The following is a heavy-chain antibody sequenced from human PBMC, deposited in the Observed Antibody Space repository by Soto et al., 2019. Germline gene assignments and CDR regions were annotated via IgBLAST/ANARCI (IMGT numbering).Heavy chain of an antibody. CDR2: IYPGDSDT. CDR1: GYNFTNYL. V-gene: IGHV5-51*01. J-gene: IGHJ3*02. Sequence: GESLKISCKGSGYNFTNYLIGWVRQMPGKGLEWMGIIYPGDSDTTFSPSFQGQVTISADKSISTAYLQWSSLRASDTAMYYCARRGYCSGGSCPSAFDIWGQGTKVNRLL. CDR3: ARRGYCSGGSCPSAFDI. D-gene: IGHD2-15*01.